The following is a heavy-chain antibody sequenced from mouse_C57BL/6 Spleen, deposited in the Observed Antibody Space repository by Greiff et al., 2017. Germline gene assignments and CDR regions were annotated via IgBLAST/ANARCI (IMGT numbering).Heavy chain of an antibody. J-gene: IGHJ3*01. V-gene: IGHV5-17*01. Sequence: EVNLVESGGGLVKPGGSLKLSCAASGFTFSDYGMHWVRQAPEKGLEWVAYISSGSSTIYYADTVKGRFTISRDNAKNTLFLQMTSLRSEDTAMYYCARGGLYYGNFFAYWGQGTLVTVSA. D-gene: IGHD2-1*01. CDR1: GFTFSDYG. CDR2: ISSGSSTI. CDR3: ARGGLYYGNFFAY.